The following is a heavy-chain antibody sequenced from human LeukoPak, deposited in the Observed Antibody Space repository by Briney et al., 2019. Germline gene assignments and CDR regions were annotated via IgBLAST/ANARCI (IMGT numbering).Heavy chain of an antibody. CDR1: GFTFSSYS. CDR3: ARDYGSGSYGLDWFDP. Sequence: GGSLRLSCAASGFTFSSYSMNWVRQAPGKGLEWVSSISSSSSYIYYADSVKGRFTRSRDNAKNSLYLQMNSLRAEDTAVYYCARDYGSGSYGLDWFDPWGQGTLVTVSS. CDR2: ISSSSSYI. D-gene: IGHD3-10*01. V-gene: IGHV3-21*01. J-gene: IGHJ5*02.